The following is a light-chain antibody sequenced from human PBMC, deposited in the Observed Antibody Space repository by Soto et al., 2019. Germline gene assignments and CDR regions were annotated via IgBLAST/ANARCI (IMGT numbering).Light chain of an antibody. CDR2: GAS. Sequence: EIVLTQSAGTLSLCPGERATLSCRASQSVSSSYLAWYQQKPGQAPRLLIYGASSRATGIPDRFSGSGSGTDFTLTISRLEPEDFAVYYCQQYGSSPFTFGGGTKVEIK. J-gene: IGKJ4*01. CDR1: QSVSSSY. V-gene: IGKV3-20*01. CDR3: QQYGSSPFT.